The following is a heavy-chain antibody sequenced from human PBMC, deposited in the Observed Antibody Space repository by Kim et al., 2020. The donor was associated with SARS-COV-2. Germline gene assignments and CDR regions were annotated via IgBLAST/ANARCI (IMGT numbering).Heavy chain of an antibody. D-gene: IGHD3-10*01. J-gene: IGHJ4*02. V-gene: IGHV1-46*01. CDR3: ARGRITMVRGFFNPPEFDY. CDR2: INPSGGST. CDR1: GYTFTNYY. Sequence: ASVKVSCKASGYTFTNYYIHWVRQAPGQGLEWMGIINPSGGSTSYAQKFQGRGTMPRDTPTRTVYMELSSLRSEDTAVYYCARGRITMVRGFFNPPEFDYWGQGTLVTVSS.